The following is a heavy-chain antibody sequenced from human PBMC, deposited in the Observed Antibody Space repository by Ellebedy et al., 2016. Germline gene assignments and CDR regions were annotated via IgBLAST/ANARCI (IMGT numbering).Heavy chain of an antibody. J-gene: IGHJ3*02. CDR1: GFTFSSYS. Sequence: GESLKISXAASGFTFSSYSMNWVRQAPGKGLEWVSSISSSSSYIYYADSVKGRFTISRDNAKNSVYLQMNSLRAEDTAAYYCAKSQSLAQDVFNIWGQGTMVTVSS. V-gene: IGHV3-21*06. CDR3: AKSQSLAQDVFNI. D-gene: IGHD1-1*01. CDR2: ISSSSSYI.